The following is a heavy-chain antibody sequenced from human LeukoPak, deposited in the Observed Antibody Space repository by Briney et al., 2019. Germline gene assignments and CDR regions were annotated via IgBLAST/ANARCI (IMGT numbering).Heavy chain of an antibody. CDR3: ARGGVLHSGSYHVSDY. J-gene: IGHJ4*02. CDR2: INPNSGGT. V-gene: IGHV1-2*02. Sequence: GASVKVSCKASGYTFTGYYMHWVRQAPGQGLEWMGWINPNSGGTNYGQKFQGRVTMTRDTSISTAYMELRSLRSDDTAVYNCARGGVLHSGSYHVSDYWGQGTLVTVSS. CDR1: GYTFTGYY. D-gene: IGHD1-26*01.